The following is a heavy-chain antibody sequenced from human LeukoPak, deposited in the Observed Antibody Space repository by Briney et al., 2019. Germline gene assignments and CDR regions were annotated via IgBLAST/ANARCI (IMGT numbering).Heavy chain of an antibody. Sequence: PGGSLRLSCAASGFTFSGYAMSWVRQAPGKGLEWVSAISGSGGSTYYADSVKGRLTISRDNSKNTLYLQMNSLRAEDTAVYYCAKDPSIAVAGLFDYWGQGTLVTVSS. J-gene: IGHJ4*02. CDR1: GFTFSGYA. CDR3: AKDPSIAVAGLFDY. CDR2: ISGSGGST. D-gene: IGHD6-19*01. V-gene: IGHV3-23*01.